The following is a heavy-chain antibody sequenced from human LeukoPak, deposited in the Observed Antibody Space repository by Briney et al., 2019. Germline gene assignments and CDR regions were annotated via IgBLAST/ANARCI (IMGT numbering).Heavy chain of an antibody. D-gene: IGHD6-19*01. Sequence: PGGSLRLSCAASGFTFSSYGMSWVRQAPGKGLEWVSAISGSGGSTYYADSVKGRFTISRDNSKNTLYLQMNSLRAEDTAVYYCAKWSGRQWLGLDYWGQGTLVTVSS. CDR2: ISGSGGST. V-gene: IGHV3-23*01. CDR3: AKWSGRQWLGLDY. J-gene: IGHJ4*02. CDR1: GFTFSSYG.